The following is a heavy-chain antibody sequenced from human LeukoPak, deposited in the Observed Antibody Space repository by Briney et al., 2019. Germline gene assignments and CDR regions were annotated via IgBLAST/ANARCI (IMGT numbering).Heavy chain of an antibody. CDR3: ARGRPPHDYGTLFDY. CDR2: IYYSGST. D-gene: IGHD4-17*01. CDR1: GGAITGYY. Sequence: SETLSLTCTVSGGAITGYYWSWIRQPPGKGLEWLAYIYYSGSTNYNPSLKSRVTMSVDTSKKQFSLKLSSVTAADTAVYYCARGRPPHDYGTLFDYWGQGTLVTVSS. V-gene: IGHV4-59*01. J-gene: IGHJ4*02.